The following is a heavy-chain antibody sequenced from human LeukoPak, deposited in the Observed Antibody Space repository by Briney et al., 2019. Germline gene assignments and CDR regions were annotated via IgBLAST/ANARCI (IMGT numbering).Heavy chain of an antibody. CDR3: ARASSTSCYMGGY. CDR2: ISIYSGNT. D-gene: IGHD2-2*01. CDR1: GYTFTSHG. J-gene: IGHJ4*02. Sequence: ASVKVSCKASGYTFTSHGLSWARQAPGQGLEWMGWISIYSGNTNYAQKLQGRVTMTTDTSTSTAYMELRSLRSDDTAVYYCARASSTSCYMGGYWGQGTLVTVSS. V-gene: IGHV1-18*01.